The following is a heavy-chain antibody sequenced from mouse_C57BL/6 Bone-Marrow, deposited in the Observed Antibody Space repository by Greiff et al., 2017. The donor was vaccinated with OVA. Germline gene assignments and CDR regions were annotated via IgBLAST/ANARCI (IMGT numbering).Heavy chain of an antibody. Sequence: EVQLVESGGGLVKPGGSLKLSCAASGFTFSSYAMSWVRQTPEKRLEWVATISDGGSYTYYPENVKGRFTISRDNAKNNLYLQMSHLKSEDTAMYYCARYYGGFAYWGQGSLVTVSA. CDR3: ARYYGGFAY. CDR1: GFTFSSYA. D-gene: IGHD1-2*01. CDR2: ISDGGSYT. J-gene: IGHJ3*01. V-gene: IGHV5-4*01.